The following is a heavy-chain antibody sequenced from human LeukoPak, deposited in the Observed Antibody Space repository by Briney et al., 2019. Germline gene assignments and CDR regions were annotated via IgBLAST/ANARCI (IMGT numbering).Heavy chain of an antibody. J-gene: IGHJ4*02. Sequence: GGSLRLSCAASGFTFSSYEMNWVRQAPGKGLEWVSYISSSGSTIYYADSVKGRFTISRDNAKNSLYLQMNSLRAEDTAVYYCARPVKRGCSYGYGYWGQGTLVTVSS. V-gene: IGHV3-48*03. CDR3: ARPVKRGCSYGYGY. CDR2: ISSSGSTI. CDR1: GFTFSSYE. D-gene: IGHD5-18*01.